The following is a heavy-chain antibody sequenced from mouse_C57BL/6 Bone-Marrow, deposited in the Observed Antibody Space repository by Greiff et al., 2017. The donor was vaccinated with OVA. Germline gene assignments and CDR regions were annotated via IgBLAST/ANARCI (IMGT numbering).Heavy chain of an antibody. J-gene: IGHJ3*01. CDR1: GYSFTSGYY. Sequence: EVKLQESGPGLVKPSQSLSLTCSVTGYSFTSGYYWNWIRQFPGNKLEWMGYISYDGSNNYNPSLKNRISITRDTSKNQFFLKLNSVTTEDAATYYCARDLAWFAYWGQGTLVTVSA. V-gene: IGHV3-6*01. CDR3: ARDLAWFAY. CDR2: ISYDGSN.